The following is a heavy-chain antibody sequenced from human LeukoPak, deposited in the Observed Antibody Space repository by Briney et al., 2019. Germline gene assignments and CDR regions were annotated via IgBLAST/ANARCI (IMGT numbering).Heavy chain of an antibody. J-gene: IGHJ1*01. V-gene: IGHV4-4*07. D-gene: IGHD3-10*01. CDR2: IYASGST. Sequence: SDTLSLTCTVSGDSMTSYFWSWIRQPAGKGLEWIGRIYASGSTNYNPSLKSRVTMSVDTSNNLFSLQLTSVTAADTAVYYCARHFGPREYFQHWGQGTLVTVSS. CDR3: ARHFGPREYFQH. CDR1: GDSMTSYF.